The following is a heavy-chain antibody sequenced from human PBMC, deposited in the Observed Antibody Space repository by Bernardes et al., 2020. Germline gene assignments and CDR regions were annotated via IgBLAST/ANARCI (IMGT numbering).Heavy chain of an antibody. CDR2: IIPIFGTA. Sequence: SVKVSCKASGGTFSSYAISWVRQAPGQGLEWMGGIIPIFGTANYAQKFQGRVTITADESTSTAYMELSSLRSEDTAVYYCANGGSRPAAIWFDYWGQGTLVTVSS. CDR1: GGTFSSYA. CDR3: ANGGSRPAAIWFDY. D-gene: IGHD2-2*01. V-gene: IGHV1-69*13. J-gene: IGHJ4*02.